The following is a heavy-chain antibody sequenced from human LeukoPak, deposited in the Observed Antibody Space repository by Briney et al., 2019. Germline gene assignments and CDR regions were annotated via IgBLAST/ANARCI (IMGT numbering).Heavy chain of an antibody. CDR2: INSDGSAG. V-gene: IGHV3-7*01. CDR3: ANYGGDVGG. Sequence: GGSLRLSCTASGFTVSGYWMTWVRQAPGKGLEWVADINSDGSAGYYVDSVRGRFTISRDSGKRSVYLQMNSLRVDDTAVYYCANYGGDVGGWGQGTLVTVSS. J-gene: IGHJ4*02. D-gene: IGHD4-23*01. CDR1: GFTVSGYW.